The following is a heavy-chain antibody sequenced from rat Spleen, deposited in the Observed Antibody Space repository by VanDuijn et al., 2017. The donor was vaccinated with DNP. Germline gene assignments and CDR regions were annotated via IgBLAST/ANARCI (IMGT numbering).Heavy chain of an antibody. V-gene: IGHV2-43*01. CDR3: ARHTHAHYFDY. D-gene: IGHD3-2*01. CDR1: GLSLTSYH. CDR2: IWTGGTT. Sequence: QVQLKESGPGLVQPSQTLSLTCTVSGLSLTSYHISWVRQPPGKGLEWMGIIWTGGTTAYNSLLKSRLSITRDTSKSQVFLKMNSLQSEDTGTYYCARHTHAHYFDYWGQGVLVTVSS. J-gene: IGHJ2*01.